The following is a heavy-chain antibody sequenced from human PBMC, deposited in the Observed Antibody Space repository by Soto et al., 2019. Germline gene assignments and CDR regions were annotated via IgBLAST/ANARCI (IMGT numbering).Heavy chain of an antibody. D-gene: IGHD3-16*01. CDR1: GGSISSSSYY. J-gene: IGHJ6*02. CDR2: IYYSGST. Sequence: SETLSLTCTVSGGSISSSSYYWGWIRQPPGKGLEWIGSIYYSGSTYYNPSLKSRVTISVDTSKDQFSLKLSSVTAADTAVYYCASLGEGGNKYYYYGMDVWGQGTTVTVSS. V-gene: IGHV4-39*01. CDR3: ASLGEGGNKYYYYGMDV.